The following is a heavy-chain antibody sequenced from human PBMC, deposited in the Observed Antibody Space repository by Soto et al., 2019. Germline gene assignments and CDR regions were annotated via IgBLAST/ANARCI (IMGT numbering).Heavy chain of an antibody. D-gene: IGHD3-22*01. Sequence: SETLSLTCTVSGGSISSTSYYWGWIRQPPGKGLEWIGSIYYSGSTYYNPSLKSRVTISVDTSKIQFSLKLSSVTATDTAVYYCARQRRYYDSSAYYFDYWGQGSLVTVSS. V-gene: IGHV4-39*01. J-gene: IGHJ4*02. CDR3: ARQRRYYDSSAYYFDY. CDR2: IYYSGST. CDR1: GGSISSTSYY.